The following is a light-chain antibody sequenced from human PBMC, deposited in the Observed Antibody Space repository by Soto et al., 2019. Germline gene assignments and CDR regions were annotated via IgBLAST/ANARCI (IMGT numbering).Light chain of an antibody. CDR1: QSVSDN. CDR2: GAS. Sequence: EVVMTQSPATLSVSPGERVTLSCRASQSVSDNLAWYQQKPGQAPSLLIYGASTRATTIPGRFSGSGSGTEFTLTISSLQSEDFAVYYCQQSNNWPYTFGQGTTLDIK. V-gene: IGKV3-15*01. J-gene: IGKJ2*01. CDR3: QQSNNWPYT.